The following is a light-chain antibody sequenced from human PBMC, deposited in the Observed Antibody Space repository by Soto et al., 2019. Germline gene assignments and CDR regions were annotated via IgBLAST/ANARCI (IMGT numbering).Light chain of an antibody. CDR3: QQYGSSPPYT. J-gene: IGKJ2*01. CDR2: GAS. V-gene: IGKV3-20*01. CDR1: QSVSSSY. Sequence: EIVLTQSPATLSLSPGERATLSCRASQSVSSSYLAWHQQNPGQAPRLLIYGASSRATGIPDRFSGSGSGTGFTLTISRLEPEDFAVYYCQQYGSSPPYTFGQGTKLEI.